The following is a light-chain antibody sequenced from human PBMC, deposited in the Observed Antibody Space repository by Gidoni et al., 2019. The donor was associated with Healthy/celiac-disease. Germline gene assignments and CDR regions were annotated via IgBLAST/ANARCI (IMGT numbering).Light chain of an antibody. CDR3: QQYYTTPYT. J-gene: IGKJ2*01. V-gene: IGKV4-1*01. CDR1: QSVLYSSNNKNY. CDR2: WAS. Sequence: DIVMTQSPDSLAVSLGERATIHCKSSQSVLYSSNNKNYLAWYQQKPGQPPKLLIYWASTRDSGVPDRFSGSGSGTDFTLTISSLQAEDVAVYYCQQYYTTPYTFGQGTKVEIK.